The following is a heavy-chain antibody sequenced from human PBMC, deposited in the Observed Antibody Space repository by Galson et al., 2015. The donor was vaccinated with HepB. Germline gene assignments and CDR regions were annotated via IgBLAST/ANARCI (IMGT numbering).Heavy chain of an antibody. Sequence: QSGAEVKKPGESLRISCKGSGYSFTSYWISWVRQMPGKGLEWMGRIDPSDSYTNYSPSFQGHVTISADKSISTAYLQWSSLKASDTAMYYCARHLANWWLRSTHAFDIWGQGTMVTVSS. CDR1: GYSFTSYW. D-gene: IGHD5-12*01. CDR2: IDPSDSYT. CDR3: ARHLANWWLRSTHAFDI. V-gene: IGHV5-10-1*01. J-gene: IGHJ3*02.